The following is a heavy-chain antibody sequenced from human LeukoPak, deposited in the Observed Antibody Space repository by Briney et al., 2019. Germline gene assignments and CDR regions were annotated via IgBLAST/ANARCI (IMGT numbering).Heavy chain of an antibody. CDR1: GYTFTGYY. CDR3: ARDGGNLRFLEWLLDY. Sequence: GASVKVSCKASGYTFTGYYMRWVRQAPGQGLEWMGWINPNSGGTNYAQKFQGRVTMTRDTSISTAYMELSRLRSDDTAVYYCARDGGNLRFLEWLLDYWGQGTLVIVSS. J-gene: IGHJ4*02. D-gene: IGHD3-3*01. V-gene: IGHV1-2*02. CDR2: INPNSGGT.